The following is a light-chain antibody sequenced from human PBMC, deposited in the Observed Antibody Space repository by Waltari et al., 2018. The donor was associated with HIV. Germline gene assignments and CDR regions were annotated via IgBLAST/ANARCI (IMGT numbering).Light chain of an antibody. Sequence: QSALTQPASVSGSPGQSITISCPGTSRGFCGYNLVPWYQQHPGKAPKLMIYDVSKRPSGVSNRFSGSKSGNTASLTISGLQAEDEADYYCCSYAGSSTVVFGGGTKLTVL. CDR2: DVS. J-gene: IGLJ2*01. CDR1: SRGFCGYNL. CDR3: CSYAGSSTVV. V-gene: IGLV2-23*02.